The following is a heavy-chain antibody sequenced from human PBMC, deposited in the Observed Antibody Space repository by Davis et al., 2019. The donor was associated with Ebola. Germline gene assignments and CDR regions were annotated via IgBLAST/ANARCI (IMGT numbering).Heavy chain of an antibody. CDR2: IWYDGSNK. V-gene: IGHV3-33*01. J-gene: IGHJ4*02. CDR3: AREGIAAAGDY. Sequence: GGSLRLSCAASGFTFSSYGMHWVRQAPGKGLEWVAVIWYDGSNKYYADSVKGRFTTSRDNSKNTLYLQMNSLRAEATAVYYCAREGIAAAGDYWGQGTLVTVSS. CDR1: GFTFSSYG. D-gene: IGHD6-13*01.